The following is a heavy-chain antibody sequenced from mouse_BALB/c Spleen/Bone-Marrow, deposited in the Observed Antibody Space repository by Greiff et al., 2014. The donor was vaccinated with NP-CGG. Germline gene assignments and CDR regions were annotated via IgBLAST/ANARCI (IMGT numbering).Heavy chain of an antibody. CDR3: ALYDYDGLSWFAY. CDR1: GYAFSSSW. Sequence: QVQLQQSGPELVKPEASVKISCKASGYAFSSSWMNWVKQRPGQGLEWIGRIYPGDGNTNYNGKFKGKATLTADKSSTTAYMQLSSLTSVDSAVYFCALYDYDGLSWFAYWGQGTLVTVSA. CDR2: IYPGDGNT. D-gene: IGHD2-4*01. J-gene: IGHJ3*01. V-gene: IGHV1-82*01.